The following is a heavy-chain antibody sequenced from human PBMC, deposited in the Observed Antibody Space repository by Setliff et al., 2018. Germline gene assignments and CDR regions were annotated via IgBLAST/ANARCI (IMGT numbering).Heavy chain of an antibody. J-gene: IGHJ6*03. CDR1: GGSFSGYY. CDR2: IYHSGST. CDR3: ARDRRGFYYYMDV. Sequence: SETLSLTCAVYGGSFSGYYWSWIRQPPGKGLEWIGSIYHSGSTYYNPSLKSRVTISVDTSKNQFSLKLSSVTAADTAVYYCARDRRGFYYYMDVWGKGTTVTVSS. V-gene: IGHV4-34*01. D-gene: IGHD3-10*01.